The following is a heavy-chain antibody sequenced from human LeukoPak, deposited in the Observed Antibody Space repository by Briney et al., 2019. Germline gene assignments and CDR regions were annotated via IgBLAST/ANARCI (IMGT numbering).Heavy chain of an antibody. V-gene: IGHV3-23*01. Sequence: GGSLRLSCAASGFTFSSYSMNWVRQAPGKGLEWVSTVSTTGGSTYYADSVRGRFTISRDNSKDTLYLQMNSLRAEDTAVYYCAKCSGWFVRGKDYYYYYMDVWGKGTTVTVSS. D-gene: IGHD6-19*01. CDR2: VSTTGGST. J-gene: IGHJ6*03. CDR1: GFTFSSYS. CDR3: AKCSGWFVRGKDYYYYYMDV.